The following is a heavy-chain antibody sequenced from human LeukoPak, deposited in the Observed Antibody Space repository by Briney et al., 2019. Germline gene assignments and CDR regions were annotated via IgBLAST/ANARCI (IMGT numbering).Heavy chain of an antibody. Sequence: SETLSLTCSVSGGFISSYSWNWIRQPAGKGLEWIGRFYTSGTTNYNPSLKSRVTMSIDTSKNQVSLKMRSVTAADTAVYYCARTVVTLDWYFDLWGRGTLVSVSS. CDR3: ARTVVTLDWYFDL. J-gene: IGHJ2*01. V-gene: IGHV4-4*07. CDR1: GGFISSYS. CDR2: FYTSGTT. D-gene: IGHD4-23*01.